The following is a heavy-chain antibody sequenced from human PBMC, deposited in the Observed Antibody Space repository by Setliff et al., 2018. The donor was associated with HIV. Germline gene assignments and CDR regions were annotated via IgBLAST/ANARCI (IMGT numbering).Heavy chain of an antibody. CDR2: IYYTGNT. CDR3: ARDRYAGEIDY. J-gene: IGHJ4*02. V-gene: IGHV4-31*03. D-gene: IGHD3-10*01. Sequence: PSETLSLTCTVSGGSINTDHYYWSWIRHHPGKGLEWIAYIYYTGNTYFNPSLKSRITISIDTSKNQFSLKMSSVTAADTAVYYCARDRYAGEIDYWGQGTLVTVSS. CDR1: GGSINTDHYY.